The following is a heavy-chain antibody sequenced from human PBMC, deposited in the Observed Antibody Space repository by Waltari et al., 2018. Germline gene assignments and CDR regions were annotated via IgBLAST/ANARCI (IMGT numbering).Heavy chain of an antibody. D-gene: IGHD3-10*01. CDR2: MNPNSGNT. Sequence: QVQLVQSGAEVKKPGASVKVSCKASGYTFTSYDINWVRQATGQGLEWMGWMNPNSGNTGYAQKSQGRVTMTRNTSISTAYMELSSLRSEDTAVYYCARSRITMVRGVTAKNWFDPWGQGTLVTVSS. CDR1: GYTFTSYD. V-gene: IGHV1-8*01. J-gene: IGHJ5*02. CDR3: ARSRITMVRGVTAKNWFDP.